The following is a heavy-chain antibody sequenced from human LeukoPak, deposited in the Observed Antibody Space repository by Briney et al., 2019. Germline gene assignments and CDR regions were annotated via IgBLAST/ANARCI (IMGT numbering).Heavy chain of an antibody. V-gene: IGHV4-4*02. D-gene: IGHD3-22*01. CDR1: GDSTSSLDL. Sequence: SETLSLTCTVSGDSTSSLDLWSWVRQPPGKGLEWIGEMYLSGTTHSNPSVKSRVTISIDKSKNQFFLNLSSVTAADTAVYYCAGLVGRYSSGLYYYYFDYWGQGTLVTVSS. CDR2: MYLSGTT. J-gene: IGHJ4*02. CDR3: AGLVGRYSSGLYYYYFDY.